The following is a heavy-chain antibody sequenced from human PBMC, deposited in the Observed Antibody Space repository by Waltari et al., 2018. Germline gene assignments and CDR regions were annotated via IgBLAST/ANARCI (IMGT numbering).Heavy chain of an antibody. D-gene: IGHD3-22*01. V-gene: IGHV1-24*01. J-gene: IGHJ3*02. CDR1: GYTLTELS. CDR2: FDPEDGEA. Sequence: QVQLVQSGAEVKKPGASVKVSCKVSGYTLTELSRHWVRQAPGKGMGWVGGFDPEDGEAINAQKCQGRVTMTEKTSTDTAYMELSSLGSEDTAVYYCATDTMMGAFDIWGQGTMVTVSS. CDR3: ATDTMMGAFDI.